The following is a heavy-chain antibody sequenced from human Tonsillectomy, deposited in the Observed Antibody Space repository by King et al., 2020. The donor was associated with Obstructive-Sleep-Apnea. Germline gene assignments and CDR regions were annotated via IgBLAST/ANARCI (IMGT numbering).Heavy chain of an antibody. Sequence: QLQESGSGLVKPSQTLSLTCAVSGGSINSGGYSWSWIRQPPGKGLEWIGYIYHSGSTYYNPSLKSRVTISVDRSKNQFSLKLSSVTAADTAVYYCARGRDYSDSSVAFDYWGQGTLVTVSS. D-gene: IGHD3-22*01. CDR1: GGSINSGGYS. J-gene: IGHJ4*02. CDR3: ARGRDYSDSSVAFDY. V-gene: IGHV4-30-2*01. CDR2: IYHSGST.